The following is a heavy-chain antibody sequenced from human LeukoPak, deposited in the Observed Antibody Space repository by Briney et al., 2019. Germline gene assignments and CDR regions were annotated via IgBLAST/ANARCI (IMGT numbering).Heavy chain of an antibody. D-gene: IGHD3-22*01. CDR2: ISGSGGST. Sequence: GGSLRLSCAASGFTFSSYGMSWVRQAPGKGLEWVSAISGSGGSTYYADSVKGRFTISRDNSKNTLYLQMNSLRAEDTAVYYCAKYLRYYDSSGWGPWGQGTLVTVSS. CDR3: AKYLRYYDSSGWGP. CDR1: GFTFSSYG. V-gene: IGHV3-23*01. J-gene: IGHJ5*02.